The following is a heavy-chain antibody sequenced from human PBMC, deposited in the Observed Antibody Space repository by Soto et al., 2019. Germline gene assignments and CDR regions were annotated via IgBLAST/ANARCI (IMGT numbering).Heavy chain of an antibody. Sequence: SETLSLTFTVSGGSISTTIYYWAWIRQPPGKGLEWIGNIYYSGGTYYNPSLKSRVTISVDTSKNQFSLNLISVTAADTAVYYCARLYSTSPTFDYWGQGTLVTVSS. J-gene: IGHJ4*02. V-gene: IGHV4-39*01. CDR3: ARLYSTSPTFDY. CDR1: GGSISTTIYY. D-gene: IGHD6-6*01. CDR2: IYYSGGT.